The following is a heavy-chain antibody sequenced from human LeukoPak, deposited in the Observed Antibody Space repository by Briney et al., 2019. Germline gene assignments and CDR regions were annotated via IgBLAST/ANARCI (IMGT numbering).Heavy chain of an antibody. J-gene: IGHJ4*02. CDR1: GFTFSSYA. V-gene: IGHV3-23*01. D-gene: IGHD1-7*01. CDR2: ISGSGGST. Sequence: GRSLRLSCAASGFTFSSYAMSWVSQAPGKGLEWVSAISGSGGSTYYADSVKGRFTIPRDNSKHTLYLQMNSLRAEDTAVYYCAKGRELGGYYFDYWGQGTLVTVSS. CDR3: AKGRELGGYYFDY.